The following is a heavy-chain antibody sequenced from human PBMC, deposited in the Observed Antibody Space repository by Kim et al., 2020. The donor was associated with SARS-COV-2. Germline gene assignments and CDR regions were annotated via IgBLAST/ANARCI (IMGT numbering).Heavy chain of an antibody. D-gene: IGHD3-22*01. CDR1: GDSINSRSYY. V-gene: IGHV4-39*01. J-gene: IGHJ5*02. Sequence: SETLSLTCSVSGDSINSRSYYWGWIRQPPGKGLEWIGSIYYSGSTYYNPSLKNHVTISVDTSKNQFSLKLGSVTAADTAVYYCARQPRLGALVVTTYYFDPWGQGTLVTVSS. CDR3: ARQPRLGALVVTTYYFDP. CDR2: IYYSGST.